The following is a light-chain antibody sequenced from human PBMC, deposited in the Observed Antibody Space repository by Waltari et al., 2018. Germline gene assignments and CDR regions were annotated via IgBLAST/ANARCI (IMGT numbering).Light chain of an antibody. J-gene: IGLJ3*02. Sequence: QSALPQPASVSGSPGQSITISCTGTISAVGGLNSVSWYHVHPGQAPRVMIYDVINRPSGVSDRFSASKSGNTASLTISGLQAEDEGDYYCSSQSTNSVVLFGGGTKLTVL. V-gene: IGLV2-14*03. CDR1: ISAVGGLNS. CDR2: DVI. CDR3: SSQSTNSVVL.